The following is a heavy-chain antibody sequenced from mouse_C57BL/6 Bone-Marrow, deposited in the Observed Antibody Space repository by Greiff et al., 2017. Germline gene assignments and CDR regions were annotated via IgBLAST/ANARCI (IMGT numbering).Heavy chain of an antibody. Sequence: EVKLVESGGGLVQPKGSLKLSCAASGFSFNTYAMNWVRQAPGKGLEWVARIRSKSNNYATYYADSVKDRFTISRDDSESMLYLQMNNLKTEDTAMYYCVRGPYYAMDYWGQGTSVTVSS. CDR1: GFSFNTYA. CDR3: VRGPYYAMDY. CDR2: IRSKSNNYAT. V-gene: IGHV10-1*01. J-gene: IGHJ4*01.